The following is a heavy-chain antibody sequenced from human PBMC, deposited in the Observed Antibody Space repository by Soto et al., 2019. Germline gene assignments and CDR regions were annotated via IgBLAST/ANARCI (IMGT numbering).Heavy chain of an antibody. CDR1: GFTFSSYS. J-gene: IGHJ4*02. CDR2: ISRSSSNI. V-gene: IGHV3-48*01. D-gene: IGHD1-1*01. CDR3: ARAPHIAEDGTTFDW. Sequence: PWGSLRLSCGASGFTFSSYSMNWVSRAPGKGLEWVSYISRSSSNIYYADSVKGRFTISRDNAKNSLYLQMNSLRAEDTAVYYCARAPHIAEDGTTFDWWGQGIQVTISS.